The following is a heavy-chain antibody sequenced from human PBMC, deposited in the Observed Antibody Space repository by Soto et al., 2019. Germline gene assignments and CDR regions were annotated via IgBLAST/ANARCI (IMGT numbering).Heavy chain of an antibody. Sequence: QVQLVQSGAEVKKPGSSVKVSCKASGGTFSSYTISWVRQAPGQGLEWMGRIIPILGIANYAQKFQGRVTITADKSTSTAYMERSSLRSEDTAVYYCARVSVALDAHFDLWGRGTLVTVCS. CDR2: IIPILGIA. D-gene: IGHD2-15*01. CDR1: GGTFSSYT. J-gene: IGHJ2*01. CDR3: ARVSVALDAHFDL. V-gene: IGHV1-69*02.